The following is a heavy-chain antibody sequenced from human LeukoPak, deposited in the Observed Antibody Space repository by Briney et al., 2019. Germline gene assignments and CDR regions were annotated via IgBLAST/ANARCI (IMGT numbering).Heavy chain of an antibody. CDR2: ISSSSSYI. V-gene: IGHV3-21*01. CDR3: ARDPSSRFYYGMDV. Sequence: PGGSLRLSSAASGFTFSSYSMNWVRQAPGKGLEWVSSISSSSSYIYYADSVKGRFTISRDNAKNSLYLQMNSLRAEDTAVYYCARDPSSRFYYGMDVWGKGTTVTVSS. J-gene: IGHJ6*04. CDR1: GFTFSSYS.